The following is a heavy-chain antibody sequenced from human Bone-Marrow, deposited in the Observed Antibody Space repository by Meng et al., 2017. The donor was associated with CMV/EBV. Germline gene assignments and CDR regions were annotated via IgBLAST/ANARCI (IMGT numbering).Heavy chain of an antibody. CDR1: GFTFSSYG. Sequence: CAASGFTFSSYGMSWVRQAPGKVLEWVSAISGSGGSTYYADSVKGRFTISRDNSQNTLYLQMNSLRAEDTAVYYCAKDLGIAAAWGYWGQGTLVTVSS. V-gene: IGHV3-23*01. D-gene: IGHD6-13*01. CDR3: AKDLGIAAAWGY. J-gene: IGHJ4*02. CDR2: ISGSGGST.